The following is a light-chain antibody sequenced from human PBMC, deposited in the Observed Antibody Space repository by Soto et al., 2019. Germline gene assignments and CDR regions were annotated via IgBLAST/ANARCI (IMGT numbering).Light chain of an antibody. J-gene: IGLJ2*01. Sequence: QAVVTQPPSVSGAPGQRLTISCAGTNSNIGAGFDVHWYQQLPGTAPKLLIYANDDRPSGVPDRFSGSTSGTSASLAITGLQAEDAADYYCQSYDNSLLAYVFGGGTKLTVL. CDR3: QSYDNSLLAYV. CDR2: AND. V-gene: IGLV1-40*01. CDR1: NSNIGAGFD.